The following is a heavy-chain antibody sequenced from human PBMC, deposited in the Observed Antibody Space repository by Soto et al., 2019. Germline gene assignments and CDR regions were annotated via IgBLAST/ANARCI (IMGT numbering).Heavy chain of an antibody. CDR1: GFTFSSYS. D-gene: IGHD3-3*01. J-gene: IGHJ4*02. CDR2: ISSSSSCI. CDR3: ARDTAYYDFWSGYYYFDY. Sequence: PGGSLRLSXAASGFTFSSYSMNWVRQAPGKGLEWVSSISSSSSCIYYADSVKGRFTISRDNAKNSLYLQMNSLRAEDTAVYYCARDTAYYDFWSGYYYFDYWGQGALVTVSS. V-gene: IGHV3-21*01.